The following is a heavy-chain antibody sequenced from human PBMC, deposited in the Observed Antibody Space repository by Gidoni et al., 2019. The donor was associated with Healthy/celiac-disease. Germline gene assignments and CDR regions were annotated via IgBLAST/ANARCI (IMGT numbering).Heavy chain of an antibody. V-gene: IGHV4-34*01. CDR1: GGSFSGYY. CDR2: INHSGST. Sequence: QVQLQQWGAGLLKPSETLSLTCAVSGGSFSGYYWSWIRQPPGKGLEWIGEINHSGSTNYNPSLKSRVTISVDTSKNQFSLKLSSVTAADTAVYYCARGSGCSSTSCYGVFRGVWFDPWGQGTLVTVSS. CDR3: ARGSGCSSTSCYGVFRGVWFDP. D-gene: IGHD2-2*01. J-gene: IGHJ5*02.